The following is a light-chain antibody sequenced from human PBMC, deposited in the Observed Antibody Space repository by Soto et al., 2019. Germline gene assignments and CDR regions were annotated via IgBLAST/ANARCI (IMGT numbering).Light chain of an antibody. CDR2: RNN. J-gene: IGLJ2*01. CDR1: SSNIGSNS. CDR3: AAWDDSLSAVV. Sequence: QSVLTQPPSASGTPGQRVTISCSGSSSNIGSNSVYCYQQLPGTAPKLLIYRNNQRPSGVPDRFSGSKSGTSASLAISGLRSEDEADYYCAAWDDSLSAVVFGGGTKLTVL. V-gene: IGLV1-47*01.